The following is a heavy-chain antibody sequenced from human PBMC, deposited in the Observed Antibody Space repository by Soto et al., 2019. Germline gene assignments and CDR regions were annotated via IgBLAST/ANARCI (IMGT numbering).Heavy chain of an antibody. CDR2: ISHSSTAI. Sequence: QRLSCAASGFTFSVYNMNWVRQAPEKGLEWVSSISHSSTAIYYADSVKGRFTISRDNAKNSLYLQMNRLRAEDTAVYYCARAVLYSGSYVFNYWGQGTLVTVSS. CDR3: ARAVLYSGSYVFNY. D-gene: IGHD1-26*01. J-gene: IGHJ4*02. CDR1: GFTFSVYN. V-gene: IGHV3-21*01.